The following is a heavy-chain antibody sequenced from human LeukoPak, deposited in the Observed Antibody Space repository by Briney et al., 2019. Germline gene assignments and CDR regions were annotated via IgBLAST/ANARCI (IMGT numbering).Heavy chain of an antibody. D-gene: IGHD5-24*01. Sequence: ASVKVSCKASGYTFTGYYMHWVRQAPGHGLEWMGWINPNSGGTNYAQKFQGRVTMTRDTSISTAYMELSRLRSDDTAVYYCARDQIEMATIDYWGQGTLVTVSS. CDR3: ARDQIEMATIDY. J-gene: IGHJ4*02. CDR2: INPNSGGT. CDR1: GYTFTGYY. V-gene: IGHV1-2*02.